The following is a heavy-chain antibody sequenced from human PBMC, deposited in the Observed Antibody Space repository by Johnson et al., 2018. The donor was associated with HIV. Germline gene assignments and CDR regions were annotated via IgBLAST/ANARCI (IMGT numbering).Heavy chain of an antibody. J-gene: IGHJ3*02. Sequence: VQLVESGGGLVQPGGSLRLSGAASGFTFGNAWMGWVGQAPGRGREWVGRIKRKTEGGTTDYAAPVKARFPISRDDSKNTLYLQMNSLKTEDTAVYYCTTAVDGAPDAFDIWGQGTMVTVSS. D-gene: IGHD4-17*01. CDR1: GFTFGNAW. CDR3: TTAVDGAPDAFDI. CDR2: IKRKTEGGTT. V-gene: IGHV3-15*01.